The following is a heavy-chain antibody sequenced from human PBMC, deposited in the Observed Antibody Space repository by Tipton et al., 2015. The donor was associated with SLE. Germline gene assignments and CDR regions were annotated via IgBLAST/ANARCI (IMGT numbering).Heavy chain of an antibody. V-gene: IGHV3-30-3*01. J-gene: IGHJ4*02. Sequence: SLRLSCAASGFTSDNAWMSWVRQAPGKGLEWVAVISYDGSNKYYADSVKGRFTISRDNAKNSLYLQMNSLRAEDTADYYCARGSIAYSYFDYWGQGTLVTVSS. D-gene: IGHD6-6*01. CDR3: ARGSIAYSYFDY. CDR2: ISYDGSNK. CDR1: GFTSDNAW.